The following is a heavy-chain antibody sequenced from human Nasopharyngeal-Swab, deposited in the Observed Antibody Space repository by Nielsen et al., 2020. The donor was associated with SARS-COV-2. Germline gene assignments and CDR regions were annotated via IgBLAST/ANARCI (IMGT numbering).Heavy chain of an antibody. CDR2: ISSNGGST. D-gene: IGHD6-13*01. CDR3: AKNRRAAAGNFDY. Sequence: WIRQPPGKGLEYVSAISSNGGSTYYADSVKGRFTISRDNSKNTLYLQMSSLRAEDTAVYYCAKNRRAAAGNFDYWGQGTLVTVSS. J-gene: IGHJ4*02. V-gene: IGHV3-64D*06.